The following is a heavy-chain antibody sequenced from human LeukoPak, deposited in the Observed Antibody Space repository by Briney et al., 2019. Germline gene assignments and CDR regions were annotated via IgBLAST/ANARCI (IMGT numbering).Heavy chain of an antibody. J-gene: IGHJ4*02. CDR2: ISSSSSYI. V-gene: IGHV3-21*01. D-gene: IGHD6-13*01. CDR3: ARQVYSSSWSYYFDY. CDR1: GFTFSSYS. Sequence: GGSLRLSCAASGFTFSSYSMNWVRQAPGKGLEWVSSISSSSSYIYYADSVKGRFTISRDNAKNSPYLQMNSLRAEDTAVYYCARQVYSSSWSYYFDYWGQGILVTVSS.